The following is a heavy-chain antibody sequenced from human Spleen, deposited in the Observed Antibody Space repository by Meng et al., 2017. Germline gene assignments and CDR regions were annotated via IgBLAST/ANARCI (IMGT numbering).Heavy chain of an antibody. V-gene: IGHV1-69*05. CDR3: ASGSYCSSTSCYDYYYYYGMDV. J-gene: IGHJ6*02. D-gene: IGHD2-2*01. CDR2: INAVFGTT. CDR1: GGIFSNYV. Sequence: SVKVSCKALGGIFSNYVIGWVRQAPGQGLEWMGGINAVFGTTNYAQKFQGRVTITTDESTSTVYMELSRLRSDDTAVYYCASGSYCSSTSCYDYYYYYGMDVWGQGTTVTVSS.